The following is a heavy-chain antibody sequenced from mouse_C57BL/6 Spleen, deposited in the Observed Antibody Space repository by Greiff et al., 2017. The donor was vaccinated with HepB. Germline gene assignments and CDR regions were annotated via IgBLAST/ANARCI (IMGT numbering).Heavy chain of an antibody. J-gene: IGHJ3*01. CDR1: GFTFNTYA. CDR2: IRSKSSNYAT. CDR3: AYGSIEAWFAY. Sequence: GGGLVQPIGSLKLSCAASGFTFNTYAMHWVRQAPGKGLEWVARIRSKSSNYATYYADSVKDRITISSDDSKSMLYLQMNNLKTEDTARYYSAYGSIEAWFAYWGQGTLVTVSA. V-gene: IGHV10-3*01. D-gene: IGHD1-1*01.